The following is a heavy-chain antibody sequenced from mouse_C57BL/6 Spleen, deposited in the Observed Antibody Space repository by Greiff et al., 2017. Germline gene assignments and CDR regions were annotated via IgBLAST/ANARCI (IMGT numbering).Heavy chain of an antibody. CDR3: ALGGYDGRKVFAY. CDR2: IYIVNGYT. V-gene: IGHV1-58*01. D-gene: IGHD2-2*01. CDR1: GYTFTSYG. J-gene: IGHJ3*01. Sequence: EVQLQQSGAELVRPGSSVKMSCKTSGYTFTSYGINWVKQRPGQGLEWIGYIYIVNGYTEYNEKFKGKATLTSDTSSSTAYMQLSSLTSEDSAIYFCALGGYDGRKVFAYWGQGTLVTVSA.